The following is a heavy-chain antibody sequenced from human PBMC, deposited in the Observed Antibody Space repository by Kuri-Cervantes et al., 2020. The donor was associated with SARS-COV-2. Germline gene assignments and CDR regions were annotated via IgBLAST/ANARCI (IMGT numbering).Heavy chain of an antibody. V-gene: IGHV1-2*06. Sequence: ASVKVSCKASGYTFTGYYMHWVRQAPGQGLEWMGRINPNSGGTNYAQKFQGRVTMTRDTSISTAYMELSRLRSDDTAVYYCARALIAVAGKNYYCMDVWGQGTTVTVSS. CDR1: GYTFTGYY. CDR3: ARALIAVAGKNYYCMDV. D-gene: IGHD6-19*01. CDR2: INPNSGGT. J-gene: IGHJ6*02.